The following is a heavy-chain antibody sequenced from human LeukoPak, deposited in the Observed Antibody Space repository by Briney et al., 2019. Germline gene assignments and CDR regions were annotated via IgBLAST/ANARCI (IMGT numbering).Heavy chain of an antibody. CDR1: GYTFTGYY. V-gene: IGHV1-2*02. D-gene: IGHD3-22*01. CDR3: ARGGYYYDSSGYYPLAVV. J-gene: IGHJ4*02. Sequence: ASVKVSCKASGYTFTGYYMHWVRQAPGQGLEWMGWINPNSGGTNYAQKFQGRVTMTRDTSISTAYMELSRLRSDDTAVYYCARGGYYYDSSGYYPLAVVWGQGTLVTVSS. CDR2: INPNSGGT.